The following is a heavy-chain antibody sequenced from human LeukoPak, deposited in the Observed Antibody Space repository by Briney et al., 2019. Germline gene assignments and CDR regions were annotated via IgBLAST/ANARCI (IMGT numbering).Heavy chain of an antibody. CDR3: AKVVRYYYDSSGSALDY. Sequence: GGSLRLSCAASGFTFSTNGMHWVRQAPGKVMEWVAFIRYDGSNTHYADSVKGRFTISRDNSKNTLYLQMNSLRAEDTAMYYCAKVVRYYYDSSGSALDYWGQGTLVTVSS. V-gene: IGHV3-30*02. CDR2: IRYDGSNT. D-gene: IGHD3-22*01. J-gene: IGHJ4*02. CDR1: GFTFSTNG.